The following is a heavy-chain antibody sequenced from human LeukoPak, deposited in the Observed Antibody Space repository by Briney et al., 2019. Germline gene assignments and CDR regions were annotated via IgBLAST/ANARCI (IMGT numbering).Heavy chain of an antibody. J-gene: IGHJ6*03. V-gene: IGHV4-59*08. CDR3: ARHDNFYYYYMDV. CDR1: GGSISSYY. Sequence: SETLSLTCTVSGGSISSYYWSWIRQPPGKGLEWIGYIYYSGSTNYNPSLKSRVTISVGTSKNQFSLKLSAVTAADTAVYYCARHDNFYYYYMDVWGKGTTVTVSS. CDR2: IYYSGST. D-gene: IGHD5-24*01.